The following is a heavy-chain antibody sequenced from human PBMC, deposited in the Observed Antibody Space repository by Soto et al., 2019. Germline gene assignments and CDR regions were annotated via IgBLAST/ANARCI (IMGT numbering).Heavy chain of an antibody. CDR2: IYDSGRT. CDR3: ARDAAEYYFDY. Sequence: QVQLKESGPGLVKPSQTLSLTCTVSGGSISSGGQYWSWIRQHPGKGLEWIGYIYDSGRTYYNPSLRSRVTISGDTSKKQFSLKLRSVTAADTAVYYCARDAAEYYFDYWGQGTLVTVSS. D-gene: IGHD6-25*01. V-gene: IGHV4-31*03. J-gene: IGHJ4*02. CDR1: GGSISSGGQY.